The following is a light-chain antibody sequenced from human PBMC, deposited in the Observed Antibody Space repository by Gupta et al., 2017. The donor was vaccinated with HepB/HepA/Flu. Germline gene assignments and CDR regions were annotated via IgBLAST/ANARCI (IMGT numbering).Light chain of an antibody. V-gene: IGLV2-14*03. CDR1: SNDIGSNKY. CDR2: DVS. Sequence: SAPTQPASVSGSPGQSITISCTGTSNDIGSNKYASWYQQFPGRAPKLMIYDVSNRPSGVSYRFSGSKSGNTASLTISGLQAEDEADYYCSSYGTADIFGTGTRVIVL. J-gene: IGLJ1*01. CDR3: SSYGTADI.